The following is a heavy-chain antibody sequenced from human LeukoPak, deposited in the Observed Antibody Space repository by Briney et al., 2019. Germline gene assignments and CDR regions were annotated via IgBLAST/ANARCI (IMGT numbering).Heavy chain of an antibody. CDR2: IYHSGST. CDR1: GGSISSSNW. V-gene: IGHV4-4*02. Sequence: SETLSLTCAVSGGSISSSNWWSWVRQPPGKGLEWIGEIYHSGSTNYNPSLKSRVTISVDKSKNQFSLKLSSVTAADTAVYYCARGLLMVYATDYYYGMDVWGQGTTVTVSS. J-gene: IGHJ6*02. D-gene: IGHD2-8*01. CDR3: ARGLLMVYATDYYYGMDV.